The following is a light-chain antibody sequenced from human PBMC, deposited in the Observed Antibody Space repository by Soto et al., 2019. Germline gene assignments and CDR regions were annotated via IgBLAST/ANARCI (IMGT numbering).Light chain of an antibody. CDR1: HSVTGSY. V-gene: IGKV3-20*01. J-gene: IGKJ2*01. CDR2: GAS. CDR3: QQYGSSALYT. Sequence: EIVLTQSPGTLSLSPGERATLSCRASHSVTGSYLAWYQQKPGQAPRLLIYGASSRATDIPDRFSGSGSGTDFTLTISRLEPEDFAVYYCQQYGSSALYTFGQGPRLEIK.